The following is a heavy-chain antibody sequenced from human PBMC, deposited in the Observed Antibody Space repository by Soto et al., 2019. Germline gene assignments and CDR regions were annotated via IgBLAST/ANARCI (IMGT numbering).Heavy chain of an antibody. Sequence: GGSLRLSCAASGFTFSSYAMHWVRQAPGKGLEWVAVISYDGSNKYYADSVKGRFTISRDNSKNTLYLQMNSLRAEDTAVYYCARGSDIVATISGYWGQGTLVTVSS. CDR3: ARGSDIVATISGY. CDR1: GFTFSSYA. J-gene: IGHJ4*02. D-gene: IGHD5-12*01. CDR2: ISYDGSNK. V-gene: IGHV3-30-3*01.